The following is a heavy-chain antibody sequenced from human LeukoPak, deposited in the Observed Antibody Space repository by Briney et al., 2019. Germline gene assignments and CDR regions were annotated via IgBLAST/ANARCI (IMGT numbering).Heavy chain of an antibody. D-gene: IGHD1-26*01. Sequence: GASVKVSCKASGYTFTSTSYGISWVRQSTEQGLEWMGWISANNGNTKYAQKLQGRVTMTTDTSTSTAYMELRTLRSDDTAVYYCARDRDRSGSQSYWGQGTLVTVSS. CDR3: ARDRDRSGSQSY. CDR2: ISANNGNT. J-gene: IGHJ4*02. V-gene: IGHV1-18*01. CDR1: GYTFTSTSYG.